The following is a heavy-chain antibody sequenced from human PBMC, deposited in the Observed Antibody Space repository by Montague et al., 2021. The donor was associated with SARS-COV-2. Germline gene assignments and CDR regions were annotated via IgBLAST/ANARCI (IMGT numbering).Heavy chain of an antibody. V-gene: IGHV4-38-2*02. CDR1: GYSIRTGNY. CDR3: AKVAGSHDTFDI. D-gene: IGHD6-19*01. J-gene: IGHJ3*02. CDR2: IHHSGST. Sequence: SETLSLTCTASGYSIRTGNYWGWICQPPGKGQEWIGTIHHSGSTYFNPSLKSRVTISVDTSKNQFSLNLSSVTAADTAVYYCAKVAGSHDTFDIWGRGTMVTVSS.